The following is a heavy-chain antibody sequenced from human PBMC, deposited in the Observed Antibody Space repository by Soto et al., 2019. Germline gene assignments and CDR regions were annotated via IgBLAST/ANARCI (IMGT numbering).Heavy chain of an antibody. V-gene: IGHV1-18*01. Sequence: QLQLVQSGAEVKKPGASVKVSCKASGYTFTSYGISWVRQAPGQGLEWMGWISAYNGNTNYAQKLQGRVTMTTDTSTSRDYMELRSVRSADTVVYYCARVPIYCGGACYSIHYYGMDVWGQVSTVTV. J-gene: IGHJ6*02. CDR1: GYTFTSYG. D-gene: IGHD2-21*01. CDR2: ISAYNGNT. CDR3: ARVPIYCGGACYSIHYYGMDV.